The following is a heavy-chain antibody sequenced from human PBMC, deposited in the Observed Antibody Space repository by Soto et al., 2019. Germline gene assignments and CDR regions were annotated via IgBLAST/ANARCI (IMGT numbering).Heavy chain of an antibody. J-gene: IGHJ4*02. CDR1: GYTFTGHY. D-gene: IGHD6-13*01. CDR3: ARGRLSSSALPLFDN. Sequence: ASVKVSCKASGYTFTGHYMHWVRQAPGQGLEWMGWINPYTGGTKYAQKFHGRVTMTRDMSISTAYLEVDRLTSDDTAVYFCARGRLSSSALPLFDNWGQGXLVTVYS. V-gene: IGHV1-2*02. CDR2: INPYTGGT.